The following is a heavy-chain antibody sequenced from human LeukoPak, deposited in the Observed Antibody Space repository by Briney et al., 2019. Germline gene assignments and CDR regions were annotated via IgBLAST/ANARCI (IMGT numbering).Heavy chain of an antibody. Sequence: ASVKVSCKASGYTFTGYYMHWVRQAPGQGLEWMGWINPNSGGTNYAQKFQGWVTMTGDTSISTAYMELSRLRSDDTAVYYCARWVGLVGATTTHAFDIWGQGTMVTVSS. J-gene: IGHJ3*02. CDR3: ARWVGLVGATTTHAFDI. CDR2: INPNSGGT. D-gene: IGHD1-26*01. V-gene: IGHV1-2*04. CDR1: GYTFTGYY.